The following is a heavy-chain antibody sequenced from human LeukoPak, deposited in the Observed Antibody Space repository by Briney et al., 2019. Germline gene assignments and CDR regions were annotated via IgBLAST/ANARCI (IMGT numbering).Heavy chain of an antibody. CDR3: ARSSLPGRSGRAEYFQH. Sequence: PGGSLRLSCAASGFIFSNYDMNWVRQAPGKGLEWVAFVRSSSSDKFYADSVKGRFTISRDNAKNSLYLQMSSLRAEDTAIYYCARSSLPGRSGRAEYFQHWGQGALVTVSS. CDR2: VRSSSSDK. D-gene: IGHD6-19*01. J-gene: IGHJ1*01. CDR1: GFIFSNYD. V-gene: IGHV3-21*04.